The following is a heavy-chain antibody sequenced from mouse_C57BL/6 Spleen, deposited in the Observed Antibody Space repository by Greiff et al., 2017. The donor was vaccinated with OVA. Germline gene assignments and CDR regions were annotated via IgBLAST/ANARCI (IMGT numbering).Heavy chain of an antibody. V-gene: IGHV1-7*01. CDR1: GYTFTSYW. J-gene: IGHJ3*01. CDR2: INPSSGYT. D-gene: IGHD2-5*01. CDR3: ARSDYSSYLAY. Sequence: VQLQQSGAELAKPGASVKLSCKASGYTFTSYWMHWVKQRPGQGLEWIGYINPSSGYTKYNQKFKDKATVTADKSTSTAYMQRSSLTDDDAADYYCARSDYSSYLAYWGQGTLVTVSA.